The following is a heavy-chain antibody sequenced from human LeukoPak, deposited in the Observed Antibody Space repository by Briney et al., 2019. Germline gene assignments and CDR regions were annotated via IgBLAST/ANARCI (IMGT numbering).Heavy chain of an antibody. D-gene: IGHD2-15*01. J-gene: IGHJ4*02. CDR1: GFTFSTYD. Sequence: GGSLRLSCAASGFTFSTYDMSWVRQAPGKGLEWVSFISHSGIIANYADSVKGRFTISRDNSKNTLYLQMNSLRLEDTADYYCAKAVPTATHYWGQGTLVTVSS. V-gene: IGHV3-23*01. CDR2: ISHSGIIA. CDR3: AKAVPTATHY.